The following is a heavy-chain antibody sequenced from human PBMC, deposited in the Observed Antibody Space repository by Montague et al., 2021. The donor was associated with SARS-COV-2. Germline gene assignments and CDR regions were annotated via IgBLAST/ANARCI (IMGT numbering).Heavy chain of an antibody. CDR1: GFTFSGYN. CDR3: AREYYFGMDV. V-gene: IGHV3-72*01. J-gene: IGHJ6*02. CDR2: IRIKAYSYTI. Sequence: SLRLSCAASGFTFSGYNMAWVRQAPGKGLEWVALIRIKAYSYTIEYAASVKGRFTISRADSQNSLYLQMNSLKTDDTAVYYCAREYYFGMDVWGQGTAVTVSS.